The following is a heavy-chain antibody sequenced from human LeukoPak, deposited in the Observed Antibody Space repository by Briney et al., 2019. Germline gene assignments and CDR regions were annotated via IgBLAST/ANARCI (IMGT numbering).Heavy chain of an antibody. Sequence: ASVKVSCKASGGTFSSYAISWVRQAPGQGLEWMGWISAYNGNTNYAQKLQGRVTMTTDTSTSTAYMELRSLRSDDTAVYYCARDLADYGDLVFDYWGQGTLVTVSS. CDR2: ISAYNGNT. D-gene: IGHD4-17*01. J-gene: IGHJ4*02. CDR3: ARDLADYGDLVFDY. CDR1: GGTFSSYA. V-gene: IGHV1-18*01.